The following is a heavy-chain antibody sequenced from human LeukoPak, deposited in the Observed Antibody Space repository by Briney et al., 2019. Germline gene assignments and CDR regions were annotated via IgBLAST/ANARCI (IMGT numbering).Heavy chain of an antibody. CDR2: IYYSGSP. CDR3: ARVYWYFDL. CDR1: GDSISSSNYY. J-gene: IGHJ2*01. Sequence: SETLPLTCTVSGDSISSSNYYWGWIRQPPGKGLEWIGSIYYSGSPYYNPSLKSRVTISVDTSKNQFSLKLSSVTAADTAVYYCARVYWYFDLWGRGTLVTVSS. V-gene: IGHV4-39*01.